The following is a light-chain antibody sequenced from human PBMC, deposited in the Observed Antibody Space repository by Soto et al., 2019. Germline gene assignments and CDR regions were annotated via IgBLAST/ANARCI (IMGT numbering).Light chain of an antibody. Sequence: DIVLTQSPGTLSLSPGDRATLSCRASQSDGSNYLAWYQQKPGQAPRLLIYGTSSRAAGIPDRFTGSGSGTDFTLTISRLEPEDFAIYYCQQYNTWPLTFGGGTKVDIK. V-gene: IGKV3-20*01. CDR3: QQYNTWPLT. J-gene: IGKJ4*01. CDR2: GTS. CDR1: QSDGSNY.